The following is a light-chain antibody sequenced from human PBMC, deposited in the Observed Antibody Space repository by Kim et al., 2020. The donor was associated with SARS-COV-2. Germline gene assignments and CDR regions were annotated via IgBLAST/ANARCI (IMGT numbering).Light chain of an antibody. V-gene: IGKV1-39*01. J-gene: IGKJ2*01. CDR1: QYISNY. CDR2: ATS. CDR3: QQSYSNPPEYT. Sequence: IQMTQSPSSLSASVVDRVTITCRAIQYISNYLNWYQQRPGKAPKVLIYATSILQSGVPQRFSGSGSGTDFTLTISSLQPEDFATYYCQQSYSNPPEYTFGQGTKLEI.